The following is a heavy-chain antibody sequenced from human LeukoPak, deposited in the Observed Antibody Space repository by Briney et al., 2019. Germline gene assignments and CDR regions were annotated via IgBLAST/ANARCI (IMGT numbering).Heavy chain of an antibody. Sequence: SGTLSLTCAVSGGSISSSNWWSWVRQPPGKGLEWIGEIYHSGRTNYNPSLKSRVTISVDKSKNQFSLKLSSVTAADTAVYYCARAQGDCSGGSCYSGNAFDIWGQGTLVTVSS. D-gene: IGHD2-15*01. J-gene: IGHJ4*02. V-gene: IGHV4-4*02. CDR3: ARAQGDCSGGSCYSGNAFDI. CDR1: GGSISSSNW. CDR2: IYHSGRT.